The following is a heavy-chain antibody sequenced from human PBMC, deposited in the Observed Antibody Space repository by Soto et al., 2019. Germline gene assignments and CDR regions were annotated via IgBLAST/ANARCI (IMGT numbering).Heavy chain of an antibody. CDR1: GYTFINHD. J-gene: IGHJ5*02. Sequence: QVQLVQSGAEVKEPGASVRVSCKASGYTFINHDISWVRQATGQGLEWMGWMNPGSGKTGYANKFQGRVTMTRDAFSSTALLALSSLTSEDTAVYYCARMASFGTLNWFDAWGQGTLVTVSS. D-gene: IGHD3-16*01. V-gene: IGHV1-8*02. CDR2: MNPGSGKT. CDR3: ARMASFGTLNWFDA.